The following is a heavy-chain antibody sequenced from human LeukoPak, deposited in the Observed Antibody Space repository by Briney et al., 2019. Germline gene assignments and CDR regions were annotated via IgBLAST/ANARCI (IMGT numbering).Heavy chain of an antibody. V-gene: IGHV3-66*01. CDR2: IYSGGTI. J-gene: IGHJ4*02. CDR3: ARGLISRGGYNSFYFDY. Sequence: PGGSLRLSCAASGFTVSSNYMSWVRQAPGKGLEWVSVIYSGGTIYYADSVKGRFTISRDLSKDMFYLQMNSLRAEDTAVYYCARGLISRGGYNSFYFDYWGQGTLVTVSS. CDR1: GFTVSSNY. D-gene: IGHD5-24*01.